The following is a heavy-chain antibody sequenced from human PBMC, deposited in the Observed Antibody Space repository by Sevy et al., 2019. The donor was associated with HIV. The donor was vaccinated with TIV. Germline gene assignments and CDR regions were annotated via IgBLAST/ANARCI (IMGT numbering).Heavy chain of an antibody. CDR1: GGSISSGGYY. CDR2: IYYSGST. Sequence: LSLTCTISGGSISSGGYYWTWIRQHPGKGLEWIGYIYYSGSTSYNPSFKSRVTMSLDTSKNQCSLKLNSVTAADTAVYYCARVRYDSGGHYYFDYGGQGTLVTVSS. CDR3: ARVRYDSGGHYYFDY. J-gene: IGHJ4*02. V-gene: IGHV4-31*03. D-gene: IGHD3-10*01.